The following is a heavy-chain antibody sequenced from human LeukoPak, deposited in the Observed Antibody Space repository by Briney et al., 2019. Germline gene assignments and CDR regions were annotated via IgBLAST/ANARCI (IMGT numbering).Heavy chain of an antibody. V-gene: IGHV4-34*01. CDR3: ANRRGYSGYGKSSVFDY. D-gene: IGHD5-12*01. CDR1: GGSFSGYY. J-gene: IGHJ4*02. Sequence: SETLSLTCAVYGGSFSGYYWSWIRQPPGKGLEWIGEINHSGSTNYNPSLKSRVTISVDTSKNQFSLKLSSVTAADTAVYYCANRRGYSGYGKSSVFDYWGQGTLVTVSS. CDR2: INHSGST.